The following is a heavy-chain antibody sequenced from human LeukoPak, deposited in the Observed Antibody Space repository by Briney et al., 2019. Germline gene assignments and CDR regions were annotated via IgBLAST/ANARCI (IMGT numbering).Heavy chain of an antibody. CDR2: IKQDGSEK. Sequence: GGSLRLSCAASGFTFSSYWMSWVRQAPGKGLEWVANIKQDGSEKFYVDSVKGRFTISRDNSKNTLYLQMNSLRAEDTAVYYCAKPAAVVVITGAFDIWGQGTMVTVSS. J-gene: IGHJ3*02. CDR1: GFTFSSYW. V-gene: IGHV3-7*03. D-gene: IGHD3-22*01. CDR3: AKPAAVVVITGAFDI.